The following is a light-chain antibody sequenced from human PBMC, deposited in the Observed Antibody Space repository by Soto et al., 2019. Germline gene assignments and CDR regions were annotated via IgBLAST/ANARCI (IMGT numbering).Light chain of an antibody. CDR1: QSLVHSDGNTY. CDR2: KLS. Sequence: DIVMTQTPLSSPVTLGQPASISCRSSQSLVHSDGNTYLTWLHQRPGQPPRLLLYKLSNRFSGVPDRFRGSGAGTDLPLKISRVEAEDVGVYYCLKETQCLWTFGQGTKVEIK. V-gene: IGKV2-24*01. CDR3: LKETQCLWT. J-gene: IGKJ1*01.